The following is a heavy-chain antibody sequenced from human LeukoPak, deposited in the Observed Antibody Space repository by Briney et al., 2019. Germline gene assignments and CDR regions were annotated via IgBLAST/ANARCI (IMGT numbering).Heavy chain of an antibody. CDR3: ARGLDVFDI. CDR2: IYYSGST. V-gene: IGHV4-59*01. CDR1: GGSISSYY. Sequence: SETLSLTCTVSGGSISSYYWSWIRQPPGKGLEWIGYIYYSGSTNYNPSLKSRVSISVDTSKNQFSLKLRSVTAADTALYYCARGLDVFDIWGQGTMVTVSS. J-gene: IGHJ3*02.